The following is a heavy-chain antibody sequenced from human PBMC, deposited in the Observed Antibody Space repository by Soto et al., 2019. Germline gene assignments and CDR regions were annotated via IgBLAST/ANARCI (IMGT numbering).Heavy chain of an antibody. CDR3: AREGSYYDFWSGYSGDYYMDV. Sequence: GGSLRLSCAASGFTFSSYWMSWVRQAPGKGLEWVANIKQDGSEKYYVDSVKGRFTISRDNAKNSLYLQMNSLRAEDTAVYYCAREGSYYDFWSGYSGDYYMDVWGKGTTVTVSS. V-gene: IGHV3-7*01. D-gene: IGHD3-3*01. J-gene: IGHJ6*03. CDR2: IKQDGSEK. CDR1: GFTFSSYW.